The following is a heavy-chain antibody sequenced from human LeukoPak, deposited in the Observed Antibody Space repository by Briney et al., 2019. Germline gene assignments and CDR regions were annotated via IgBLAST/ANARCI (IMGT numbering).Heavy chain of an antibody. CDR1: GYTFTDYY. CDR3: ARDVYTSGWRYFDL. J-gene: IGHJ2*01. D-gene: IGHD6-19*01. V-gene: IGHV1-2*02. Sequence: ASVKVSCKASGYTFTDYYMHWVRQAPGQGPEWMGWINPNSGDTNYAQKFQGRVTLTRDASIGTAYMEMNRLTYDDTAIYYCARDVYTSGWRYFDLWGHGTLVTVSS. CDR2: INPNSGDT.